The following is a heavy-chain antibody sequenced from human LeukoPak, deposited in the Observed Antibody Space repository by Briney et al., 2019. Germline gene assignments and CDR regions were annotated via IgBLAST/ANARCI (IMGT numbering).Heavy chain of an antibody. CDR3: ASHHYDFWSGYYIDY. V-gene: IGHV4-34*01. CDR1: GGSFSGYY. D-gene: IGHD3-3*01. CDR2: INHSGST. Sequence: SETLSLTCAVYGGSFSGYYWSWIRQPPGKGLEWIGEINHSGSTNYNPSLKSRVTILVDTSKNQFSLKLSSVTAADTAVYYCASHHYDFWSGYYIDYWGQGTLVTVSS. J-gene: IGHJ4*02.